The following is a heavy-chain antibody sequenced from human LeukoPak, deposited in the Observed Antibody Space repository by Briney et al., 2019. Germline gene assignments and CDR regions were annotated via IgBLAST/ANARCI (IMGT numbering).Heavy chain of an antibody. V-gene: IGHV4-59*01. D-gene: IGHD5-18*01. Sequence: SETLSLTCTVSGGSISSYYWSWIRQPPGKGLEWIGHIYYSGSTSYNPSLKSRVTISVDTSKNQISLKLSSVTAADTAVYYCARDLGVMVRAFDIWGQGTMVTVSS. CDR2: IYYSGST. CDR1: GGSISSYY. CDR3: ARDLGVMVRAFDI. J-gene: IGHJ3*02.